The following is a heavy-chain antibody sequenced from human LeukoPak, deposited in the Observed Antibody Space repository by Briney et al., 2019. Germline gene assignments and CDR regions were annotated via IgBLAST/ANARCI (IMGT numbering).Heavy chain of an antibody. J-gene: IGHJ3*02. V-gene: IGHV3-33*01. CDR3: ARDFFHGTPGSFDI. CDR1: GFTFSSYG. Sequence: GGSLRLSCAASGFTFSSYGMHWVRQAPGKGLEWVAVIWYDGSNKYYADSVKGRFTISRDNSKNTLYLQMNSLRAEDTAVYYCARDFFHGTPGSFDIWGQGTMVTVSS. CDR2: IWYDGSNK. D-gene: IGHD3-9*01.